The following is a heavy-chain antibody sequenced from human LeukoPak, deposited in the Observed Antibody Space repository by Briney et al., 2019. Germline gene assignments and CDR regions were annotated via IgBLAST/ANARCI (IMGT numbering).Heavy chain of an antibody. J-gene: IGHJ6*02. V-gene: IGHV1-18*01. CDR2: ISAYNGNT. Sequence: AASVKVSCKASGYTFTSYGISWVRQAPGQGLEWMGWISAYNGNTNYAQKLQGRVTMTTDTPTSTAYMELRSLRSDDTAVYFCARVNYYYYGMDVWGQGTTVTVSS. CDR3: ARVNYYYYGMDV. CDR1: GYTFTSYG.